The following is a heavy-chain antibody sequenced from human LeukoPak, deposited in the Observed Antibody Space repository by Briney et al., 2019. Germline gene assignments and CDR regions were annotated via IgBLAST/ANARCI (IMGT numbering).Heavy chain of an antibody. V-gene: IGHV4-59*01. CDR3: ARDRGPRTTFGRAIVRSPFDP. D-gene: IGHD3-16*02. J-gene: IGHJ5*02. CDR2: IYYSGST. Sequence: PSETLSLTCTVSGGYISSYYWSWIRQPPGKGLGWIGYIYYSGSTNYNPSLKSRVTISVDTSKNQFSLKLSSVTAADTAVYYCARDRGPRTTFGRAIVRSPFDPWGQGTLVTVSS. CDR1: GGYISSYY.